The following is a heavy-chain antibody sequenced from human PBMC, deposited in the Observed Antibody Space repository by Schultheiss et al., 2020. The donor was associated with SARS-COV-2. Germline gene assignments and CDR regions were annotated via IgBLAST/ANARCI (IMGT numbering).Heavy chain of an antibody. J-gene: IGHJ4*02. V-gene: IGHV4-34*01. CDR1: GGSFSGYS. Sequence: SETLSLTFAVYGGSFSGYSWSWIRQPPGKGLEWIGEINHSGSTNYNPSLKSRVTISVDTSKNQFSLKLSSVTAADTAVYYCARAWELLATGPLDYWGQGTLVTVSS. D-gene: IGHD1-26*01. CDR2: INHSGST. CDR3: ARAWELLATGPLDY.